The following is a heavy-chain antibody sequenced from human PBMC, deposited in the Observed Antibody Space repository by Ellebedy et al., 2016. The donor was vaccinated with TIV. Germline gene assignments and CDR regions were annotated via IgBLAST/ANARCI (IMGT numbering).Heavy chain of an antibody. J-gene: IGHJ5*02. CDR3: AKSLGNRDYSSVS. CDR1: GFTFSNYA. D-gene: IGHD4-17*01. Sequence: GESLKISCAASGFTFSNYAMSWVRRAPGKGLEWVSALGGSSENTYYADSVQGRFTISRDNSENTLYMQMNSLRAEDTAVYYCAKSLGNRDYSSVSWGQGILVNVPS. CDR2: LGGSSENT. V-gene: IGHV3-23*01.